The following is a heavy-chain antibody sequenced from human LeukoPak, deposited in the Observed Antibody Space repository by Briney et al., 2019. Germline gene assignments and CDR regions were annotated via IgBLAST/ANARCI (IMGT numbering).Heavy chain of an antibody. CDR2: IIPIFGTA. CDR1: GGTFSSYA. J-gene: IGHJ6*03. CDR3: ARVTVCSGGSCSLDYYYYMDV. D-gene: IGHD2-15*01. V-gene: IGHV1-69*06. Sequence: SVKVSCKASGGTFSSYAISWVRQAPGQGLEWMGVIIPIFGTANYAQNFQGRVTITADKSTSTAYMELSSLRSEDTAVYYCARVTVCSGGSCSLDYYYYMDVWGKGTAVTVSS.